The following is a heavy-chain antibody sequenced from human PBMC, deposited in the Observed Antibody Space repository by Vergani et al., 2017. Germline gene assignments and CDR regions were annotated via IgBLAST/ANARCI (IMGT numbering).Heavy chain of an antibody. D-gene: IGHD3-10*01. Sequence: EVQLVESGGGLVQPGRSLRLTCTASGFTFGDYAMSWFRQAPGKGLEWVGFIRSKAYGGTTEYAASVKGRFTISRDDSKSIAYLQMNSLKTEDTAVYYCTRGKGRLWFSTWFDPWGQGTLVTVSS. J-gene: IGHJ5*02. CDR2: IRSKAYGGTT. V-gene: IGHV3-49*03. CDR1: GFTFGDYA. CDR3: TRGKGRLWFSTWFDP.